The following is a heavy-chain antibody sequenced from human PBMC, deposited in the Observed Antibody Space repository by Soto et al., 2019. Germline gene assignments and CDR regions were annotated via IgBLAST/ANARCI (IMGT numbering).Heavy chain of an antibody. D-gene: IGHD3-10*01. CDR3: ARGDVVRGVVGFYYYYGMDV. CDR2: IYYSGST. J-gene: IGHJ6*02. Sequence: QVQLQESGPGLVKPSETLSLTCTVSGGSISSYYWSWIRQPPGKGLEWIGYIYYSGSTNYNPSLKSRVTISVDTSKNQFSLQLSSVTAADTAVYYCARGDVVRGVVGFYYYYGMDVWGQGTTVTVSS. CDR1: GGSISSYY. V-gene: IGHV4-59*01.